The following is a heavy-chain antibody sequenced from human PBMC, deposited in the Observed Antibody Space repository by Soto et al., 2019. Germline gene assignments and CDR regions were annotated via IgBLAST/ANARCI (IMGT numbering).Heavy chain of an antibody. CDR2: MSFSGTT. CDR3: AREAGILTSTFFDY. V-gene: IGHV4-59*02. J-gene: IGHJ4*02. CDR1: GGSVNTFY. D-gene: IGHD1-1*01. Sequence: PSETLSLTCTVSGGSVNTFYWSWIRQSPGKGLEWIGYMSFSGTTNYSPSLKSRVTISEDTSGNELSLTLSSVTAADTAVYYCAREAGILTSTFFDYWGQGSLVTVSS.